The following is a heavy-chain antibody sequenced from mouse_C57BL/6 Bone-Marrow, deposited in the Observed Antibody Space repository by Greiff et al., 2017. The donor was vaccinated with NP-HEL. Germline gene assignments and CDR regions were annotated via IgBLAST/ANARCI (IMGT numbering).Heavy chain of an antibody. J-gene: IGHJ2*01. Sequence: DVHLVESGGGLVKPGGSLKLSCAASGLTFSSYAMSWVRQTPEKRLEWVATISDGGSYTYYPDNVKGRFTISRDNAKNNLYLQMSHLKSEDTAMYYCARDDDRDFDYWGQGTTLTVSS. V-gene: IGHV5-4*01. CDR2: ISDGGSYT. CDR1: GLTFSSYA. D-gene: IGHD2-12*01. CDR3: ARDDDRDFDY.